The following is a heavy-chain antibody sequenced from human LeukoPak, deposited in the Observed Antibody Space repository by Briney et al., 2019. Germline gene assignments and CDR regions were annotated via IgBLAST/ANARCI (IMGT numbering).Heavy chain of an antibody. CDR1: GGSISSYY. CDR2: IYYSGST. V-gene: IGHV4-59*08. D-gene: IGHD4-17*01. CDR3: ASSRLDRATVTTRLSYYYYYMDV. Sequence: SETLSLTCTVSGGSISSYYWSWIRQPPGKGLEWIGYIYYSGSTNYNPSLKSRVTISVDTSKNQFSLKLSSVTAADTAVYYCASSRLDRATVTTRLSYYYYYMDVWGKGTTVTVSS. J-gene: IGHJ6*03.